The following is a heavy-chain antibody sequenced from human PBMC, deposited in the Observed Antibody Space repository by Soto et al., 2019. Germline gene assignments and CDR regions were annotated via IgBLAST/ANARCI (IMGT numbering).Heavy chain of an antibody. Sequence: SVKVSCKASGGTFSSYAISWVRQAPGQGLEWMGGIIPIFGTANYAQKFQGRVTITADKSTSTAYMELSSLRSEDTAVYYCARLRIFGVVATYYYYGMDVWGQGTTVTVSS. D-gene: IGHD3-3*01. CDR3: ARLRIFGVVATYYYYGMDV. CDR2: IIPIFGTA. V-gene: IGHV1-69*06. CDR1: GGTFSSYA. J-gene: IGHJ6*02.